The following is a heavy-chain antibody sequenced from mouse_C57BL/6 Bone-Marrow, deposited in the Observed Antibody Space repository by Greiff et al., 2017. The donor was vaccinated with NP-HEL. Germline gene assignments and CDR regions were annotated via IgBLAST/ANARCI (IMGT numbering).Heavy chain of an antibody. J-gene: IGHJ1*03. CDR2: IYTGSGNT. CDR3: ASHHYYYATSGWYFDV. D-gene: IGHD1-1*01. Sequence: QVQLKESGAELVRPGASVKLSCKASGYTFTDYYINWVKQRPGQGLEWIARIYTGSGNTYYNAKYKGKAILNAEKSSTTAYMQLSSLTSDDSAVYFCASHHYYYATSGWYFDVWGTGTTVTVSS. CDR1: GYTFTDYY. V-gene: IGHV1-76*01.